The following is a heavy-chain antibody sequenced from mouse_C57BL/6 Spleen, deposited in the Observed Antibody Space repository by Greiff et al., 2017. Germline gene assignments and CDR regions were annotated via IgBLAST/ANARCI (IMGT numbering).Heavy chain of an antibody. CDR3: ARDLYDYDGAMDY. CDR2: ISDGGSYT. Sequence: EVKLVESGGGLVKPGGSLKLSCAASGFTFSSYAMSWVRQTPEKRLEWVATISDGGSYTYYPDNVKGRFTISRDNAKNNLYLQMSHLKSEDTALYYCARDLYDYDGAMDYWGQGTSVTVSS. J-gene: IGHJ4*01. CDR1: GFTFSSYA. V-gene: IGHV5-4*01. D-gene: IGHD2-4*01.